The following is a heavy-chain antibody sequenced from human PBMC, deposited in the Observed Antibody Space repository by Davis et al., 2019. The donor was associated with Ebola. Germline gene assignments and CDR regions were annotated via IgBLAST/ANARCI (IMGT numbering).Heavy chain of an antibody. CDR1: GFTFSSYA. V-gene: IGHV3-23*01. D-gene: IGHD6-13*01. CDR3: AKRPAKYSSSWYVDY. CDR2: ISGSGGST. J-gene: IGHJ4*02. Sequence: PGGSLRLSCAASGFTFSSYATSWVRQAPGKGLEWVSGISGSGGSTYYADSVKGRFTISRDNSKNTLYLQMNSLRAEDTAVYYCAKRPAKYSSSWYVDYWGQGTLVTVSS.